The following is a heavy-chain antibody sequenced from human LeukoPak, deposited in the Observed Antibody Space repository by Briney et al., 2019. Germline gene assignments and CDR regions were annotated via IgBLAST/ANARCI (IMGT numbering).Heavy chain of an antibody. CDR2: IWYDGSNR. Sequence: GGSLRLSCAASGFIFSNYGMHWVRQAPGKGLEWVAIIWYDGSNRYYADSVKGRFTISRDNSKNTLYLQMDSLRAEDTAVYYCARGPRGYSYGYSDYWGQGTLVTVSS. D-gene: IGHD5-18*01. V-gene: IGHV3-33*01. CDR1: GFIFSNYG. CDR3: ARGPRGYSYGYSDY. J-gene: IGHJ4*02.